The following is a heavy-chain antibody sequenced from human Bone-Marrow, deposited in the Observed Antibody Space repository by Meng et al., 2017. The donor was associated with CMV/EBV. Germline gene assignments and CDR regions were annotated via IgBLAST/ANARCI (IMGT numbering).Heavy chain of an antibody. CDR1: GFTFSTYW. CDR3: VRDGLRCSSTTCLRNFGMDV. D-gene: IGHD2-2*01. Sequence: GESLKISCAASGFTFSTYWMSWVRQAPGKGLEWVANIRQDGSERHYVASVKGRFTISRDNAKNSFYLQMNSLRAGDTAVYYCVRDGLRCSSTTCLRNFGMDVCGQGTTVTVSS. CDR2: IRQDGSER. V-gene: IGHV3-7*01. J-gene: IGHJ6*02.